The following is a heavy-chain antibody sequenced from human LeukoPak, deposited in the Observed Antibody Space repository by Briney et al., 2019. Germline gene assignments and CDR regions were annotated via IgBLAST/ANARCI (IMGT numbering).Heavy chain of an antibody. CDR3: PRHLGYCSGGSCHGSWFDP. D-gene: IGHD2-15*01. V-gene: IGHV4-39*01. Sequence: SETPSLTCSVSCGSISSPSYYWGWIRQPPGKGLEWIGSIYSDGSTYYNPSLKSRITISVDTSNNQFSLRLTSVTAADTAFYYCPRHLGYCSGGSCHGSWFDPWGQGTLVTVSS. J-gene: IGHJ5*02. CDR1: CGSISSPSYY. CDR2: IYSDGST.